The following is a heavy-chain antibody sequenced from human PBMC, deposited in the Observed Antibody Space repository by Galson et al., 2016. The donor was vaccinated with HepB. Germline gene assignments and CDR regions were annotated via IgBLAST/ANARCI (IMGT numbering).Heavy chain of an antibody. J-gene: IGHJ3*02. CDR3: ARRMTTAINVPSDI. Sequence: QSGADVKKPGESLKISCKGSENSFNTYGINWVRQMPGKGLEWMGIIYPVDSDTTYSPSFQGQVTISADKSISTAYLQWSSLRASDTAIYYCARRMTTAINVPSDIWGQGTTVTVSS. D-gene: IGHD2-21*02. CDR1: ENSFNTYG. CDR2: IYPVDSDT. V-gene: IGHV5-51*01.